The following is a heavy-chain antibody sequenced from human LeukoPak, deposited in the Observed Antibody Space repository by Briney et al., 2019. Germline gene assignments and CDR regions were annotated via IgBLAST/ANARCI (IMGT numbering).Heavy chain of an antibody. CDR2: ISSSSSYI. V-gene: IGHV3-21*01. J-gene: IGHJ6*02. CDR1: GFTFSSYS. D-gene: IGHD2-2*01. CDR3: ARYCSSTSCYSAYSYVMGV. Sequence: GGSLRLSCAASGFTFSSYSMNWVRQAPGKGLEWVSSISSSSSYIYYADSVKGRFTISRDNAKNSLYLQMNSLRAEDTAVYYCARYCSSTSCYSAYSYVMGVWGQGTTVTVSS.